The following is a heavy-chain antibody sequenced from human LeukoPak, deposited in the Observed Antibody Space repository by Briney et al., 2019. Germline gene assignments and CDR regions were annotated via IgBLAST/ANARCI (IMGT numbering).Heavy chain of an antibody. CDR2: FYWDDDK. J-gene: IGHJ2*01. V-gene: IGHV2-5*02. CDR1: GFSLSTSGVG. D-gene: IGHD6-13*01. Sequence: SGPTLVNPTQTLTLTCTFSGFSLSTSGVGVGWIRQPPGKALEWLALFYWDDDKRYSPSLKSRLTITKDTSKNQVVLKMTNMDPVDTATYYCAHSTYSSGIAAAGPRYFDLWGRGTLVTVS. CDR3: AHSTYSSGIAAAGPRYFDL.